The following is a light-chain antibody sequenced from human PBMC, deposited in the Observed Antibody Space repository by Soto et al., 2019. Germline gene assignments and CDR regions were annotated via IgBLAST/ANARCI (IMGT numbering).Light chain of an antibody. CDR3: CSYAGSSTWV. V-gene: IGLV2-23*01. CDR1: SSDVGSYNL. J-gene: IGLJ3*02. Sequence: QSVLTQPASVSGSPGQSITISCTGTSSDVGSYNLVSWYQQHPGKAPKLMIYEGSKRPSGVSNRFSGSKSGNTASLTISGLHAEDEDDYYCCSYAGSSTWVFGGGTKVTVL. CDR2: EGS.